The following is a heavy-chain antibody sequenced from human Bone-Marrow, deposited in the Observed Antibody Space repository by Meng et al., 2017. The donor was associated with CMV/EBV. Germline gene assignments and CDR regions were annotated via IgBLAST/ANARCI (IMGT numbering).Heavy chain of an antibody. CDR1: GFTFSSYW. D-gene: IGHD6-6*01. V-gene: IGHV3-7*01. J-gene: IGHJ6*02. CDR2: IKQDGSEK. CDR3: AKSIAARPLYYGMDV. Sequence: GGSLRLSCAASGFTFSSYWMSWVRQAPGKGLEWVANIKQDGSEKYYVDSVKGRFTISRDNAKNSLYLQMNSLRAEDTAVYYCAKSIAARPLYYGMDVWGQGTTVTVSS.